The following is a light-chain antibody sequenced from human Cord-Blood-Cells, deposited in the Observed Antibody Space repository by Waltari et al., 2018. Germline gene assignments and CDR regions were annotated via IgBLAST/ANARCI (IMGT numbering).Light chain of an antibody. Sequence: DIVMTQSPDSLAVSLGERDTINCKSSQSVLYSSNNKNYLAWYQQKPGQPPKLLIYWASTRESGVPDRFSGSWSVTDFTLTISSLQAEDVAVYYCQQYYSTPLTFGRGTKVEIK. CDR2: WAS. CDR3: QQYYSTPLT. CDR1: QSVLYSSNNKNY. J-gene: IGKJ4*01. V-gene: IGKV4-1*01.